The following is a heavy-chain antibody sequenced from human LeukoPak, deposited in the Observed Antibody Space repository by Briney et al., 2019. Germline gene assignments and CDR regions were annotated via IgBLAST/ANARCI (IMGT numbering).Heavy chain of an antibody. J-gene: IGHJ5*02. CDR1: GFTFSTNY. D-gene: IGHD2-15*01. Sequence: GGSLRLSCVASGFTFSTNYMGWVRQAPGKGLDWVSVIYSDGSIYYTDSVKGRFTISVYNSKNTVYLQMNSLRAEDTAVYYCARLVVVAATWFDPWGQGTLVTVSS. CDR3: ARLVVVAATWFDP. CDR2: IYSDGSI. V-gene: IGHV3-53*01.